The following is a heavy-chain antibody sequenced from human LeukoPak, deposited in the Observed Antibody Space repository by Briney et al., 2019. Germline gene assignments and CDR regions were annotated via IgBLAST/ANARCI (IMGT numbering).Heavy chain of an antibody. V-gene: IGHV4-61*02. CDR2: IYTSGST. CDR1: GGSISSGSYY. CDR3: ARQPILRFLEWSDYYYYYMDV. Sequence: PSQTLSLTCTVSGGSISSGSYYWSWIRQPAGKGLEWIGRIYTSGSTNYNPSLKSRVTISVDTSKNQFSLKLSSVTAADTAVYYCARQPILRFLEWSDYYYYYMDVWGKGTTVTVSS. J-gene: IGHJ6*03. D-gene: IGHD3-3*01.